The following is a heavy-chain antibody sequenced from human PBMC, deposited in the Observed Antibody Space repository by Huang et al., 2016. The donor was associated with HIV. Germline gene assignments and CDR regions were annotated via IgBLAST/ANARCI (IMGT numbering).Heavy chain of an antibody. Sequence: QLQLQESGPGLVKPSETLSLTCTVSGGSIRSDNYYWGWSRQPPGKGLEWIGSIYYSGSTYYNPSLKRRVTITVDTSKNHFSLRMRSVTAADTAVYYCARLPGSITMIRGVITDPYWGQGTLVTVSS. CDR3: ARLPGSITMIRGVITDPY. J-gene: IGHJ4*02. D-gene: IGHD3-10*01. CDR2: IYYSGST. CDR1: GGSIRSDNYY. V-gene: IGHV4-39*02.